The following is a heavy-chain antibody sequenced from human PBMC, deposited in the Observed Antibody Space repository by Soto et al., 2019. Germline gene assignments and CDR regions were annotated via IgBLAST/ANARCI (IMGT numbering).Heavy chain of an antibody. J-gene: IGHJ6*02. CDR3: AKVVVPAADKYYHYGMDV. CDR1: GFTFSSYA. Sequence: GGSLRLSCAASGFTFSSYAMSWVRQAPGKGLEWVSAITGSGAGTYHADSVKGRFTISRDTSKNTLYLQMDGLRAEDTAVYYCAKVVVPAADKYYHYGMDVWGQGTTVTVSS. D-gene: IGHD2-2*01. V-gene: IGHV3-23*01. CDR2: ITGSGAGT.